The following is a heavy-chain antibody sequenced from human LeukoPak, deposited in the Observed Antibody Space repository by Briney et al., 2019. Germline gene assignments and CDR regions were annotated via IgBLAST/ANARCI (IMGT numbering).Heavy chain of an antibody. Sequence: GGFLRLSCAAFGFTFSNGMHWVRQTPGKGLEWVAFIRHDGSYQQYADSVKGRFTVSRDNSKDMVYLQMNSLRTEDTAVYYCAKNRDSSDYPRDFDFWGQGTLVTVSS. CDR3: AKNRDSSDYPRDFDF. J-gene: IGHJ4*02. CDR1: GFTFSNG. CDR2: IRHDGSYQ. V-gene: IGHV3-30*02. D-gene: IGHD3-22*01.